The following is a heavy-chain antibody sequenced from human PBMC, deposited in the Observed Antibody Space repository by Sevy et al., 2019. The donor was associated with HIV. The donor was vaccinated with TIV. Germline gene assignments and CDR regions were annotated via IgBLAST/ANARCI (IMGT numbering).Heavy chain of an antibody. CDR1: GFTFSSYW. CDR3: ARAQQVTMIVVIGGLYFDL. D-gene: IGHD3-22*01. J-gene: IGHJ4*02. V-gene: IGHV3-7*01. Sequence: GGSLRLSCAASGFTFSSYWMTWVRQAPGKGLEWVANIKQDMSEKYYADSVKGRFTISRDNARNSLYLQMESLRAEDTAVYYCARAQQVTMIVVIGGLYFDLWGQGTLVTVSS. CDR2: IKQDMSEK.